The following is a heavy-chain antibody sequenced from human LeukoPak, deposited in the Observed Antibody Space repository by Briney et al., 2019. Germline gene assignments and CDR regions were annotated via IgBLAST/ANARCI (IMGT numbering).Heavy chain of an antibody. J-gene: IGHJ4*02. CDR1: GYTLTELS. D-gene: IGHD5-12*01. Sequence: ASVKVSCKVSGYTLTELSMHWVRQAPGKGLEWMGGFDPEDGETIYAQKFQGRVTMTEDTSTDTAYMELSSLRSEDTAVYYCARVRVGYSGYDFLFGYWGQGTLVTVSS. V-gene: IGHV1-24*01. CDR3: ARVRVGYSGYDFLFGY. CDR2: FDPEDGET.